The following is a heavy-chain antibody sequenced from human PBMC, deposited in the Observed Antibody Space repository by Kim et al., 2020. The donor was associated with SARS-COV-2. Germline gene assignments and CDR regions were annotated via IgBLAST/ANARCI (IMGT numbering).Heavy chain of an antibody. CDR3: ASELWELPLYYYYYGMDV. J-gene: IGHJ6*02. V-gene: IGHV3-7*01. CDR2: IKQDGSEK. Sequence: GGSLRLSCAASGFTFSSYWMSWVRQAPGKGLEWVANIKQDGSEKYYVDSVKGRFTISRDNAKNSLYLQMNSLRAEDTAVYYCASELWELPLYYYYYGMDVWGQGTTVTVSS. D-gene: IGHD1-26*01. CDR1: GFTFSSYW.